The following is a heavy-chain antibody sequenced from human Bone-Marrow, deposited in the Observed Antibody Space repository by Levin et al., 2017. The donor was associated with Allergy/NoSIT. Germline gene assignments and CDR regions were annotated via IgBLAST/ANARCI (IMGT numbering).Heavy chain of an antibody. V-gene: IGHV3-30*18. CDR1: GFTFSSYG. CDR3: AKDLKYHYYGSGVAPFDY. J-gene: IGHJ4*02. CDR2: ISYDGSNK. Sequence: GESLKISCAASGFTFSSYGMHWVRQAPGKGLEWVAVISYDGSNKYYADSVKGRFTISRDNSKNTLYLQMNSLRAEDTAVYYCAKDLKYHYYGSGVAPFDYWGQGTLVTVSS. D-gene: IGHD3-10*01.